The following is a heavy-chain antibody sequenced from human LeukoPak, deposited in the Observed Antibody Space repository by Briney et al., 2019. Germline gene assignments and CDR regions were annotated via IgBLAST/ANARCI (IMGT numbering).Heavy chain of an antibody. CDR2: ISSSSSYI. J-gene: IGHJ4*02. Sequence: GGSLRLSCAASGFTFSSYGMNWVRQAPGKGLEWVSSISSSSSYIYYADSVKGRFTISRDNAKNSLYLQMNSLRAEDTTVYYCARDSVPYCSGGSCFDYWGQGTLVTVSS. CDR1: GFTFSSYG. CDR3: ARDSVPYCSGGSCFDY. V-gene: IGHV3-21*01. D-gene: IGHD2-15*01.